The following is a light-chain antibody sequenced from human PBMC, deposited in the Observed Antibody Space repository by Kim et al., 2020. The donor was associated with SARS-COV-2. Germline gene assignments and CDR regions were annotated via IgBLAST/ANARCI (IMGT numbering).Light chain of an antibody. J-gene: IGKJ2*01. V-gene: IGKV1-39*01. Sequence: SASVGDRVTIMCRESQSINTYLVWYQQKPGKAPNLLIYGASSLQSGVPPRFSGSGSGTDFTLTISSLQPEDFATYYCQQSYSSPPTFGQGTKLEI. CDR3: QQSYSSPPT. CDR2: GAS. CDR1: QSINTY.